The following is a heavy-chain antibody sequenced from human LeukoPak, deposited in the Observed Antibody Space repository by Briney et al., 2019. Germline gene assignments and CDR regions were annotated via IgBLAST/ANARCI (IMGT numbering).Heavy chain of an antibody. Sequence: SVKVSCKASGGTFSSYAISWVRQAPGQGLEWMGRIIPIFGTANYAQKFQGRVTITTDESTSTAYMELSSLRSEDTAVYYCARDLRARVVPEYYFDYWGQGTLVTVSS. D-gene: IGHD2-2*01. J-gene: IGHJ4*02. CDR1: GGTFSSYA. CDR3: ARDLRARVVPEYYFDY. CDR2: IIPIFGTA. V-gene: IGHV1-69*05.